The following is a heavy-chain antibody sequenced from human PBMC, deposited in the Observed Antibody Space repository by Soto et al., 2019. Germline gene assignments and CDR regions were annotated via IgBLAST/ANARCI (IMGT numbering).Heavy chain of an antibody. V-gene: IGHV2-5*01. CDR1: GFSLNTAGVG. D-gene: IGHD2-15*01. CDR2: IYWSDEE. Sequence: QITLKESGPTLVKPTQTLTLTCTFSGFSLNTAGVGVGWIRQPPGKALEWLALIYWSDEERYRPSLRSRLTITKDTSKNQVVLTMTNMEPVDTATYYCALRGHYSGDSCYSAWGQGTLVTVSS. J-gene: IGHJ5*02. CDR3: ALRGHYSGDSCYSA.